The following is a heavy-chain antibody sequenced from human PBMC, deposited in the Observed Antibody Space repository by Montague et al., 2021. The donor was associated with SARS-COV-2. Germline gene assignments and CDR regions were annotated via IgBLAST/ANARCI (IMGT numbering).Heavy chain of an antibody. Sequence: SLRLSCAASGFTFSSYEMNWVRQAPGKGLEWVSYISSSGSTIYYADSVKGRFTISRDNAKNSLYLQMNSLRAEDTAVYYCEVGDYSSSWRDYWFEPWGQGTLVTVSS. J-gene: IGHJ5*02. D-gene: IGHD6-13*01. V-gene: IGHV3-48*03. CDR3: EVGDYSSSWRDYWFEP. CDR2: ISSSGSTI. CDR1: GFTFSSYE.